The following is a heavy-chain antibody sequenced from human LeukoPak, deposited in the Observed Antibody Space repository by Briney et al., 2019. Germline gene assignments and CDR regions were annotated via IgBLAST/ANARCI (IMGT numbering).Heavy chain of an antibody. J-gene: IGHJ4*02. Sequence: GGSLRLSCAASGFTFSSYSMNWVRQAPGKGLEWVSSISSSSYIYYADSVKGRFTISRDSAKNSLYLQMNSLRAEDTAVYYCARIMGGYYGSGSYYPPPFFDYWGQGTLVTVSS. CDR2: ISSSSYI. V-gene: IGHV3-21*01. D-gene: IGHD3-10*01. CDR1: GFTFSSYS. CDR3: ARIMGGYYGSGSYYPPPFFDY.